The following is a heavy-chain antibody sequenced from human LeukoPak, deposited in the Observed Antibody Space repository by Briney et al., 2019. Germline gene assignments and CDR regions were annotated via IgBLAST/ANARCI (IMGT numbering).Heavy chain of an antibody. CDR2: IHYSGST. CDR1: GGSISSYY. J-gene: IGHJ4*02. Sequence: SETLSLTCAVSGGSISSYYWSWIRQPPGRGLEWIGSIHYSGSTSYNSSLKSRVTISVDTSKNQFSLKLSSVTPADTAVYYCARQVYSSSWSYYFDYWGQGILVTVSS. V-gene: IGHV4-59*01. D-gene: IGHD6-13*01. CDR3: ARQVYSSSWSYYFDY.